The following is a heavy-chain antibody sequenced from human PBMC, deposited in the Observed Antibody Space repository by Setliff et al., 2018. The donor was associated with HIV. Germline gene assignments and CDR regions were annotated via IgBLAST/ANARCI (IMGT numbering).Heavy chain of an antibody. Sequence: SETLSLTCTVSGDSISSHYWSWIRQPPGKGLEWIGYIYYSGNTNYNPSLKSRVTISVDTSKNQFSLKLSSVTAADTAVYYCAREDGITALFDYWGQGTLVTVSS. V-gene: IGHV4-59*11. D-gene: IGHD5-18*01. CDR3: AREDGITALFDY. J-gene: IGHJ4*02. CDR2: IYYSGNT. CDR1: GDSISSHY.